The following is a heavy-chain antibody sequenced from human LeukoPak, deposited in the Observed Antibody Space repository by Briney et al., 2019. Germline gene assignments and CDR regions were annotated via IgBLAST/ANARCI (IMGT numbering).Heavy chain of an antibody. V-gene: IGHV3-48*02. CDR1: GFTFSTYT. CDR3: ARARSVDY. J-gene: IGHJ4*02. D-gene: IGHD3-3*01. Sequence: PGGSLRLSCAASGFTFSTYTMNWVRQAPGKGLEWGSSISSSSSIISYADSVKGRFTISRDNAKNSRFLQMNSLRDEDTAVYYCARARSVDYWGQGTLVTVSS. CDR2: ISSSSSII.